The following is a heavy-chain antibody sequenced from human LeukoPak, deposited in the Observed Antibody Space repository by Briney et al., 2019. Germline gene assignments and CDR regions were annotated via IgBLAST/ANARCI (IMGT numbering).Heavy chain of an antibody. D-gene: IGHD3-16*01. CDR1: GYSISSGYY. V-gene: IGHV4-38-2*02. CDR2: IYHSGST. CDR3: ARGGGYYYMDV. J-gene: IGHJ6*03. Sequence: SETLSLTCSVSGYSISSGYYWGWIRQPPGKGLEWIGSIYHSGSTYDNPSLKSRVTISVDTPKNQFSVKLSSVTAADTAVYYCARGGGYYYMDVWDKGTTVTVSS.